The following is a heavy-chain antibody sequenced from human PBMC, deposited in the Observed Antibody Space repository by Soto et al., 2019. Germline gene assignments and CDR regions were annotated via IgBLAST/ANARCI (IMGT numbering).Heavy chain of an antibody. Sequence: QVQLVQSGAEVKKPGASVKVSCKASGYTFTNYGVSWVRQAPGQGLEWMGWISADTGNTNYAQKLQGRVTMTTDTSTITAYMELRSLRSDDTAVYYWARDRVSQYSYGTSNWFAPWGQGALVTVSS. D-gene: IGHD5-18*01. CDR3: ARDRVSQYSYGTSNWFAP. J-gene: IGHJ5*02. V-gene: IGHV1-18*01. CDR1: GYTFTNYG. CDR2: ISADTGNT.